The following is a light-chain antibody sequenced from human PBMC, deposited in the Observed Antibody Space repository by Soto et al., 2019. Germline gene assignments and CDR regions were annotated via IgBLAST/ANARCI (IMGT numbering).Light chain of an antibody. J-gene: IGKJ5*01. CDR2: GAS. V-gene: IGKV3-20*01. CDR3: KQYGSSPPVT. CDR1: QSVSSSY. Sequence: EIVLTQSPGTLSLSPGERATLSCRASQSVSSSYLAWYQQKPGQAPRLLIYGASGRATGIPDRFSGSVSGTDFTLTISRLDPEDFAVYYCKQYGSSPPVTVGQGTRLEIK.